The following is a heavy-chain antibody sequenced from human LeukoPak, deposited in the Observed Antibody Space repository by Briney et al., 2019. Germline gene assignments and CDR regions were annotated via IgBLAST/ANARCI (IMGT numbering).Heavy chain of an antibody. V-gene: IGHV3-15*01. Sequence: PGGSLRLSCTASGFTFTDVWMSWVRQVPGKGLEWVGRIISISGGGTSDYPAAVKGRFTISRDDSKNTLYLQMNSLRTEDTAVYFCAKEIYYDSSAFFDYWGQGTLVTVSA. J-gene: IGHJ4*02. CDR1: GFTFTDVW. CDR2: IISISGGGTS. D-gene: IGHD3-22*01. CDR3: AKEIYYDSSAFFDY.